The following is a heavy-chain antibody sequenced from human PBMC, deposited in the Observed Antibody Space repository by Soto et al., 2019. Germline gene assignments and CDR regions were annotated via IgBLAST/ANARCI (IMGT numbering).Heavy chain of an antibody. CDR2: FYYGGTT. CDR3: GRRGLILVPL. V-gene: IGHV4-39*01. Sequence: SETLSLTCTVSGGSVGSSDSYWVWIRQPPGKELEWIGSFYYGGTTYYNPSLKSRVTVSVDTSKNLFSLNLNSVTAADTAIYYCGRRGLILVPLWGQGTMVTVSS. D-gene: IGHD3-22*01. J-gene: IGHJ3*01. CDR1: GGSVGSSDSY.